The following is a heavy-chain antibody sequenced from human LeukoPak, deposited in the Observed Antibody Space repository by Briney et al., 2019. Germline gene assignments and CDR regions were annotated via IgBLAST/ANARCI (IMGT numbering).Heavy chain of an antibody. V-gene: IGHV1-69*02. CDR3: ASLVVAATEGSHYDY. D-gene: IGHD2-15*01. CDR1: GGTFSSYT. CDR2: IIPILGIA. J-gene: IGHJ4*02. Sequence: SVKVSCKASGGTFSSYTISWVRQAPGQVLEWMGRIIPILGIANYAQKFQGRVTITAETSTSTAYMELSSLRSEDTAVYYCASLVVAATEGSHYDYWGQGTLVTVSS.